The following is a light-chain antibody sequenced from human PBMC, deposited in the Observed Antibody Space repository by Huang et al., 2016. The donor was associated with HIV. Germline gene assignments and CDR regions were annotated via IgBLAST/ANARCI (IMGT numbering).Light chain of an antibody. CDR3: QQTQTSPYT. CDR2: GAS. CDR1: QGVNSW. Sequence: DIQMTQAPSFVSASVGDRVTIACRASQGVNSWLAWYQQKPGKAPKLLIYGASSLQSGVRSRFRGSGSGTDVTLIINNLQPEDFATYYCQQTQTSPYTFGQGTNVEI. V-gene: IGKV1-12*01. J-gene: IGKJ2*01.